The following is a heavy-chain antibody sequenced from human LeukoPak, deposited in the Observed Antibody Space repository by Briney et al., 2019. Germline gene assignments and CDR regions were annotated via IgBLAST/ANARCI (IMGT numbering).Heavy chain of an antibody. Sequence: SETLSLTCAVYGGSFSGYYWSWIRQPPGKGLEWIGEINHSGSTNYNPSLKSRVTISVDTSKNQFSLKLSSVAAADTAVYYRARGATVTTAVNWFDPWGQGTLVTVSS. J-gene: IGHJ5*02. CDR3: ARGATVTTAVNWFDP. D-gene: IGHD4-17*01. CDR1: GGSFSGYY. V-gene: IGHV4-34*01. CDR2: INHSGST.